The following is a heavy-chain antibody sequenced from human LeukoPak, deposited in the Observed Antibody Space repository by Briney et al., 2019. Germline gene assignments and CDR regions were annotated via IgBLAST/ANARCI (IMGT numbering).Heavy chain of an antibody. Sequence: GGSLRLSCVASGFTCSGYCMSWIRQAPGKGLEWVSYISSSSSYTNYADSVKGRFTISRDNAKNSLYLQMNSLRAEDTAVCYCATSYDILTGYYYWGQGTLVTVSS. CDR3: ATSYDILTGYYY. CDR2: ISSSSSYT. CDR1: GFTCSGYC. V-gene: IGHV3-11*03. D-gene: IGHD3-9*01. J-gene: IGHJ4*02.